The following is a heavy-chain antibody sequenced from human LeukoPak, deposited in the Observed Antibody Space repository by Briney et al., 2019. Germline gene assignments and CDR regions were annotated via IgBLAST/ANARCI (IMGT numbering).Heavy chain of an antibody. CDR3: AKDIAEDYGGNSDYYYYGMDV. V-gene: IGHV3-43*02. Sequence: GGSLRLSCAASGFTFDDYAMHWVRQAPGKGLEWVSLISGDGGSTYYADSVKGRFPISRDNSKNSLYLQMNSLRTEDTALYYCAKDIAEDYGGNSDYYYYGMDVWGQGTTVTVSS. D-gene: IGHD4-23*01. J-gene: IGHJ6*02. CDR1: GFTFDDYA. CDR2: ISGDGGST.